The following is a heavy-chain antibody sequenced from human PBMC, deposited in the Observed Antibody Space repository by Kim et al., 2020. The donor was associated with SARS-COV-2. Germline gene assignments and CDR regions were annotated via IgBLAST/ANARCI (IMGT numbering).Heavy chain of an antibody. D-gene: IGHD6-13*01. CDR2: ISYDGSNK. V-gene: IGHV3-30*18. Sequence: GGSLRLSCAASGFTFSSYGMHWVRQAPGKGLEWVAVISYDGSNKYYADSVKGRFTISRDNSKNTLYLQMNSLRAEDTAVYYCAKDRGGGSSSWYLDYYY. CDR1: GFTFSSYG. J-gene: IGHJ6*01. CDR3: AKDRGGGSSSWYLDYYY.